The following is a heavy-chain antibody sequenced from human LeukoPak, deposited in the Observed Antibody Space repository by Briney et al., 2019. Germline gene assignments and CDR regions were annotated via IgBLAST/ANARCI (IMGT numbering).Heavy chain of an antibody. CDR1: GYTFTSYD. Sequence: GASVRVSCKASGYTFTSYDINWVRQATGQGLEWMGWMNPNSGNTGYAQKFQGRVPMTRNTSISTAYMELSSLRSADTAVYYCARGRWWLDYWGQGTLVTVSS. J-gene: IGHJ4*02. CDR3: ARGRWWLDY. V-gene: IGHV1-8*01. D-gene: IGHD2-15*01. CDR2: MNPNSGNT.